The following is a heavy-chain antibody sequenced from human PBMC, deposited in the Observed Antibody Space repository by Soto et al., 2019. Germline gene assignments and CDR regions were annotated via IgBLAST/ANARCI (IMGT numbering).Heavy chain of an antibody. Sequence: SETLSLTCTVSGGSVSSGSYYWSWIRQPPGKGLEWIGYIYYSGSTNYNPSLKSRVTISVDTSKNQFSLKLSSVTAADTAVYYCARGVLLWFGDEWNWFDTWGQGTLVTVSS. CDR2: IYYSGST. CDR3: ARGVLLWFGDEWNWFDT. CDR1: GGSVSSGSYY. J-gene: IGHJ5*02. V-gene: IGHV4-61*01. D-gene: IGHD3-10*01.